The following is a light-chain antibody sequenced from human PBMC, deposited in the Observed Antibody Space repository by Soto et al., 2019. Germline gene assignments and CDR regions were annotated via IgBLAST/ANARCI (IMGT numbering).Light chain of an antibody. CDR3: QSYDSSILNV. J-gene: IGLJ6*01. CDR2: EEN. Sequence: NFMLTQPHSVSESPGKTVTISCTRSSGSIASNYVQWYQQRPGSAPTTVIYEENQRPSGVPDRFSGSIDSSSNSASLTISGLKTEDEADYYCQSYDSSILNVFGSGTQLTVL. CDR1: SGSIASNY. V-gene: IGLV6-57*03.